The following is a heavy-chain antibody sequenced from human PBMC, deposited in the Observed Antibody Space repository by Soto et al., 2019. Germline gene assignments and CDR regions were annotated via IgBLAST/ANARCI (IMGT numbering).Heavy chain of an antibody. CDR3: ARGTTMVRGIDY. D-gene: IGHD3-10*01. CDR1: GGSISSYY. CDR2: IYYSGST. J-gene: IGHJ4*02. V-gene: IGHV4-59*01. Sequence: SETLSLTCTVSGGSISSYYWSWIRQPPGKGLEWIGYIYYSGSTNYNPSLKSRVTISVDTSKNQFSLKLSSVTAADTAVYYCARGTTMVRGIDYWGQGILVTVSS.